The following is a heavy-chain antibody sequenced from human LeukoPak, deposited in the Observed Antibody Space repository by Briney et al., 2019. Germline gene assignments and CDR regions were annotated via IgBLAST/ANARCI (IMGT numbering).Heavy chain of an antibody. CDR3: ARAGDYGDTFDY. CDR1: GGTFSSYA. V-gene: IGHV1-69*13. J-gene: IGHJ4*02. CDR2: IIPIFGTA. Sequence: SVKVSCKASGGTFSSYAISWVRQAPGQGLEWMGGIIPIFGTANYAQKFQGRVTITADESTSTAYMELSSLRSEDTAVYYCARAGDYGDTFDYWGQGTLVTVSS. D-gene: IGHD4-17*01.